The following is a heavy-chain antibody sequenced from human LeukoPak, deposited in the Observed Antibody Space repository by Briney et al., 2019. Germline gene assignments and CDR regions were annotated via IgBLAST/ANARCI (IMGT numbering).Heavy chain of an antibody. CDR1: GYTFTSYY. CDR3: ARGVGSSWPFWGAFDI. CDR2: INPSGGST. D-gene: IGHD6-13*01. V-gene: IGHV1-46*01. Sequence: GASVKVSCKASGYTFTSYYMHWVRQAHGQGLEWMGIINPSGGSTSYAQKFQGRVTMTRDTSTSTVYMELSSLRSEDTAVYYCARGVGSSWPFWGAFDIWGQGTMVTVSS. J-gene: IGHJ3*02.